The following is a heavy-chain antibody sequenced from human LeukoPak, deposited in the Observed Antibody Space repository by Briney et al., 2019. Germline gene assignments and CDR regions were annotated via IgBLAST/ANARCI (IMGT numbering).Heavy chain of an antibody. CDR3: ARLVVVPAARLYYYMDV. V-gene: IGHV3-48*01. Sequence: GGSLRLSCAASGFTFSSYSMNWVRQAPGKGLEWVSYISSSSSTIYYADSVKGRFTISRDNAKNSLYLQMNSLRAEDTAVYYCARLVVVPAARLYYYMDVWGKGTTVTVSS. CDR2: ISSSSSTI. D-gene: IGHD2-2*01. CDR1: GFTFSSYS. J-gene: IGHJ6*03.